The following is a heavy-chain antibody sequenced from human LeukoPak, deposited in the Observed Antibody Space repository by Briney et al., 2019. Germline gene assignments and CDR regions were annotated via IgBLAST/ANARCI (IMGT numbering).Heavy chain of an antibody. V-gene: IGHV4-59*01. D-gene: IGHD4-17*01. CDR2: IYYSGST. CDR3: ARDGAGGDYFYYYGMDV. Sequence: PSDTLSLTCTVSGGSISSYYWSWIRQPPGKGLEWIGYIYYSGSTNYNPSLKSRVTISVDTSKNQFSLKLSSVTAADTAVYYCARDGAGGDYFYYYGMDVWGQGTTVTVSS. J-gene: IGHJ6*02. CDR1: GGSISSYY.